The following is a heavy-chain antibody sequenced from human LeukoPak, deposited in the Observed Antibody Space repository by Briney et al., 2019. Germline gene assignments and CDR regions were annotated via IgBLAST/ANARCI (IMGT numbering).Heavy chain of an antibody. CDR3: ARQAHQGEYCSSTSCYSDY. Sequence: GGSLRLSCAASGFTFSSYSMNWVRQAPGKGLEWVSSISSSSSYIYYADSVKGRFTISRDNAKNSLYLQMNSLRAEDMAVYYCARQAHQGEYCSSTSCYSDYWGQGTLVTVSS. CDR1: GFTFSSYS. V-gene: IGHV3-21*01. J-gene: IGHJ4*02. D-gene: IGHD2-2*01. CDR2: ISSSSSYI.